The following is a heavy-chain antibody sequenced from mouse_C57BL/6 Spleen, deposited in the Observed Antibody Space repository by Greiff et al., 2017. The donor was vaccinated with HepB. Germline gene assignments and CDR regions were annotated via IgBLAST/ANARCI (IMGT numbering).Heavy chain of an antibody. J-gene: IGHJ1*03. CDR3: ANSRDWYFDV. D-gene: IGHD1-1*01. CDR2: ISSGSSTI. CDR1: GFTFSDYG. V-gene: IGHV5-17*01. Sequence: EVKLEESGGGLVKPGGSLKLSCAASGFTFSDYGMHWVRQAPEKGLEWVAYISSGSSTIYYADTVKGRFTISRDNAKNTLFLQMTSLRSEDTAMYYCANSRDWYFDVWGTGTTVTVSS.